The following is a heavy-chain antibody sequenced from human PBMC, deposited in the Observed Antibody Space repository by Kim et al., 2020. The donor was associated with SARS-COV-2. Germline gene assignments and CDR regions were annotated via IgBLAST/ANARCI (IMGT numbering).Heavy chain of an antibody. CDR3: ASRHPGVLLWFGELSL. V-gene: IGHV1-18*04. CDR1: GYTFTSYG. CDR2: ISAYNGNT. Sequence: ASVKVSCKASGYTFTSYGISWVRQAPGQGLEWMGWISAYNGNTNYAQKLQGRVTMTTDTSTSTAYMELRSLRSDDTAVYYCASRHPGVLLWFGELSLWGQGTLVTVSS. D-gene: IGHD3-10*01. J-gene: IGHJ4*02.